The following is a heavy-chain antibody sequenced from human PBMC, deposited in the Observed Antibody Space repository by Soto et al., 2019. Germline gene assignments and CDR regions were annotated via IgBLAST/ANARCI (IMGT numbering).Heavy chain of an antibody. CDR2: ISRTSSAI. D-gene: IGHD5-18*01. J-gene: IGHJ4*02. Sequence: GGSLRLSCAASGFTLSSYSMNWVRQAPGKGLDWVSYISRTSSAIYYADSVKGRFTISRDNANNTLYLQMNSLRAEDTAVYYCARSRGYSYGYWAPKKIKTLGLCFDYWGQGTLVTVSS. V-gene: IGHV3-48*01. CDR1: GFTLSSYS. CDR3: ARSRGYSYGYWAPKKIKTLGLCFDY.